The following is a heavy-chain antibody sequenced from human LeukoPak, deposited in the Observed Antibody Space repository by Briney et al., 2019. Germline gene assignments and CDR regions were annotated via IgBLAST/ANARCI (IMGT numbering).Heavy chain of an antibody. J-gene: IGHJ4*02. Sequence: PGGSLRLSCAASGFTFSSCSMNWVRQAPGKGLEWVSSISSSSSYIYYADSVKGRFTISRDNAKNSLYLQMSSLRAEVTALYYCARVSHYGSGYYYTLAYWGQGTLVTVSS. CDR1: GFTFSSCS. CDR3: ARVSHYGSGYYYTLAY. V-gene: IGHV3-21*01. D-gene: IGHD3-10*01. CDR2: ISSSSSYI.